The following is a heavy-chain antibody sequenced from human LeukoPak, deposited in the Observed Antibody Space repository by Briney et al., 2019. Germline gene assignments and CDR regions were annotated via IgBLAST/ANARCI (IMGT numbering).Heavy chain of an antibody. CDR2: IYYSGST. V-gene: IGHV4-39*01. D-gene: IGHD3-22*01. J-gene: IGHJ4*02. CDR3: ARLYYYDSSGYYYSY. Sequence: SEILSLTCTVSGGSISSSSYYWGWIRQPPGKGLEWIGSIYYSGSTYYNPSLKSRVTISVDTSKNQFSLKLSSVTAADTAVYYCARLYYYDSSGYYYSYWGQGTLVTVSS. CDR1: GGSISSSSYY.